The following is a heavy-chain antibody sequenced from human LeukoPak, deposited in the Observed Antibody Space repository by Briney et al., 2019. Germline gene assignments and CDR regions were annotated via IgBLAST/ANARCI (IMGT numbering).Heavy chain of an antibody. J-gene: IGHJ5*02. CDR2: ISSSSSYI. Sequence: KPGGSLRLSCAASGFNFRSYVMYWVRQAPGKGLEWVSSISSSSSYIYYADSVKGRFTISRDNAKNSLYLQMNSLRAEDTAVYYCACFLEVVAATPFDPWGQGTLVTVSS. V-gene: IGHV3-21*01. CDR1: GFNFRSYV. D-gene: IGHD2-15*01. CDR3: ACFLEVVAATPFDP.